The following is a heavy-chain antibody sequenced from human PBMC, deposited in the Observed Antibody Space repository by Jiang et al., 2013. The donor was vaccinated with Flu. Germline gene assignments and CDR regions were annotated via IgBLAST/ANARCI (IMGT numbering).Heavy chain of an antibody. CDR1: GYTFTSYA. Sequence: SGAEVKKPGASVKVSCKASGYTFTSYAIHWVRQAPGQRLEWMGWINIGNGNTKYSQKFQGRVTITRDTSATTAYMELSSLTFEDTAVYYCARRLVRAFDIWGQGTMVTVSS. D-gene: IGHD3-9*01. J-gene: IGHJ3*02. CDR3: ARRLVRAFDI. V-gene: IGHV1-3*04. CDR2: INIGNGNT.